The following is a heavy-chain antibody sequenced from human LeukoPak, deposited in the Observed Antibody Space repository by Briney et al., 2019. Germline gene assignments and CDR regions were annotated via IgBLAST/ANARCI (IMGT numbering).Heavy chain of an antibody. CDR1: GYTFTSYD. Sequence: GASVKVSCKASGYTFTSYDINWVRQATGQGLEWMGWMNPNSGNTGYAQKFQGRVTITRNTSISTAYMELSSLRSEDTAVYYCARGSSVRDIAARPFDYWGQGTLVTVSS. J-gene: IGHJ4*02. CDR3: ARGSSVRDIAARPFDY. V-gene: IGHV1-8*01. CDR2: MNPNSGNT. D-gene: IGHD6-6*01.